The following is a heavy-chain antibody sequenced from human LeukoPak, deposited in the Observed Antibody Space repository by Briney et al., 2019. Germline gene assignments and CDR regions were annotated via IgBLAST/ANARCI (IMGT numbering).Heavy chain of an antibody. CDR2: IIPIFGIA. Sequence: ASVKVSCKASGGTFSSYAINWVRQAPGQGLEWMGRIIPIFGIANYAQKFQGRVTITADKSTSTAYMELSSLRSDDTAVYDCAREWFGELSRGGWFDPWGQGTLVTVSS. J-gene: IGHJ5*02. D-gene: IGHD3-10*01. CDR3: AREWFGELSRGGWFDP. CDR1: GGTFSSYA. V-gene: IGHV1-69*04.